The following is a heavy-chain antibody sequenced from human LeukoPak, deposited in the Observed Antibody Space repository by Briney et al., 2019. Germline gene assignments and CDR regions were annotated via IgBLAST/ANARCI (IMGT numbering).Heavy chain of an antibody. Sequence: QTGGSLRLSCAAFGFTFSSYSMNWVRQAPGKGLEWVSYISGDSGTVYYAGSVKGRFTISRDNAKNSLYLQMNSLRDEDTAVYYCAGDLGNGYNYGYGGNFQHWGQGTLVTVSS. CDR2: ISGDSGTV. D-gene: IGHD5-18*01. CDR1: GFTFSSYS. V-gene: IGHV3-48*02. J-gene: IGHJ1*01. CDR3: AGDLGNGYNYGYGGNFQH.